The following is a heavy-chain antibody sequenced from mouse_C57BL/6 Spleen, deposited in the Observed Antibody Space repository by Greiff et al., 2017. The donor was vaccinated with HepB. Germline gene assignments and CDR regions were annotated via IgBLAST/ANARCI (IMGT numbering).Heavy chain of an antibody. J-gene: IGHJ1*03. CDR2: IDPSDSYT. CDR3: ERGDNGSGGQDWYFDV. CDR1: GYTFTSYW. Sequence: QVQLQQPGAELVKPGASVKLSCKASGYTFTSYWMQWVKQRPGQGLEWIGEIDPSDSYTNYTQKFKGKATLTVDTSSSTAYMQLSILTNEDSAVYYDERGDNGSGGQDWYFDVWGTGTTVTVSS. V-gene: IGHV1-50*01. D-gene: IGHD1-1*01.